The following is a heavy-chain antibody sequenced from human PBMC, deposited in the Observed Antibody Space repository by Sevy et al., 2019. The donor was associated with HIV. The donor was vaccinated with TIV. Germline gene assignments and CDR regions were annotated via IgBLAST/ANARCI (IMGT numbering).Heavy chain of an antibody. J-gene: IGHJ4*02. D-gene: IGHD4-4*01. CDR1: GGSISSGGYY. CDR2: IYYSGST. CDR3: ARAYSNYDFDY. V-gene: IGHV4-31*03. Sequence: SETLSLTCTVSGGSISSGGYYWSWIRQHPGKGLEWIGCIYYSGSTYYNPSLKSRVTISVDTSKNQFSLKLSSVTAADTAVYYCARAYSNYDFDYWGQGTLVTVSS.